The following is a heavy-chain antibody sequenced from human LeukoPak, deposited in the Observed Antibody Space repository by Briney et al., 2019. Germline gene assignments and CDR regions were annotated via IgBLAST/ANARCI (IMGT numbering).Heavy chain of an antibody. CDR3: AKAAEGVVVPAAGFDS. Sequence: GGSLRLSCAASGFTFDNYAMHWVRQAPGKGLEWVSHITWDGNIAYYADSVRGRFTISRDNSKNSMFLQMDRLRPDDTALYYCAKAAEGVVVPAAGFDSWGQGTLVTVSS. CDR1: GFTFDNYA. CDR2: ITWDGNIA. D-gene: IGHD2-2*01. V-gene: IGHV3-43D*04. J-gene: IGHJ4*02.